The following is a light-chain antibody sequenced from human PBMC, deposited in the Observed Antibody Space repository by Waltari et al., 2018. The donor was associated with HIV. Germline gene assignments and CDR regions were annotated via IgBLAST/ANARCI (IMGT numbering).Light chain of an antibody. J-gene: IGLJ2*01. CDR2: GKN. CDR1: SLRSYY. V-gene: IGLV3-19*01. CDR3: NSRDSSGNPR. Sequence: SSELTQDPAVSVALGQTVRITCQGDSLRSYYASWYQQKPGQAPLLVIYGKNNRPSRIPDRFSGSSSGNTASLTITGAQAEDEADYYCNSRDSSGNPRFGGGTKLTVL.